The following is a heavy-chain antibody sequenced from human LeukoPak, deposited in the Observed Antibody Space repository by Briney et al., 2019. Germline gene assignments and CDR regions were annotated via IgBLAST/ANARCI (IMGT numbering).Heavy chain of an antibody. Sequence: PSGGSLRLSCAASGFTFSSYAMSWVRQAPGKGLEWVSAISGSGGSTYYADSVKGRFTISRDNSKNTLYLQTNSLRAEDTAVYYCAKAPDDYGGNSLLYWGQGTLVTVSS. CDR1: GFTFSSYA. CDR2: ISGSGGST. V-gene: IGHV3-23*01. J-gene: IGHJ4*02. CDR3: AKAPDDYGGNSLLY. D-gene: IGHD4-23*01.